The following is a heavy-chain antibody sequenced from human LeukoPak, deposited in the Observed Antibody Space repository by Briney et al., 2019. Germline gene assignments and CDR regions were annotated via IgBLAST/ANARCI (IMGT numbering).Heavy chain of an antibody. V-gene: IGHV3-30-3*01. CDR2: ISYDGSNK. D-gene: IGHD6-13*01. CDR3: ARDPSPYSSSWYWYY. Sequence: GGSLRLSCAASGFTFSSYAMHWVRQAPGKGLEWVAVISYDGSNKYYADSVKGRFTISRDNSKNTLYLQMNSLRAEDTAVCYCARDPSPYSSSWYWYYWGQGTLVTVSS. CDR1: GFTFSSYA. J-gene: IGHJ4*02.